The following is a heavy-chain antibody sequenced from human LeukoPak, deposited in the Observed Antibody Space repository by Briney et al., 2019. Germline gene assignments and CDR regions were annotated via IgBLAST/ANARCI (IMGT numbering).Heavy chain of an antibody. J-gene: IGHJ5*02. CDR2: INPNSGGT. CDR3: ARDYCSSTSCHLDWFDP. V-gene: IGHV1-2*02. Sequence: GASVKVSCKASGYTFTGYYMHWVRQAPGQGLEWMGWINPNSGGTNYAQKFQGRVTMTRDTSISTAYMELSRLRSDDTAVYYCARDYCSSTSCHLDWFDPWGQGTLVTVSS. D-gene: IGHD2-2*01. CDR1: GYTFTGYY.